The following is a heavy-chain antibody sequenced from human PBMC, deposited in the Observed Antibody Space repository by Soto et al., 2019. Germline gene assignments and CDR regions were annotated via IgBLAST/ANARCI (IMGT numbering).Heavy chain of an antibody. CDR2: INHSGST. Sequence: SETLSLTCAVYGGSFSGYYWSWIRQPPGKGLEWIGEINHSGSTNYNPSLKSRVTISVDTSKNQFSLKLSSVTAADTAVYYCARGLAPAAIDYWGQGILVTVSS. CDR1: GGSFSGYY. J-gene: IGHJ4*02. CDR3: ARGLAPAAIDY. D-gene: IGHD2-2*01. V-gene: IGHV4-34*01.